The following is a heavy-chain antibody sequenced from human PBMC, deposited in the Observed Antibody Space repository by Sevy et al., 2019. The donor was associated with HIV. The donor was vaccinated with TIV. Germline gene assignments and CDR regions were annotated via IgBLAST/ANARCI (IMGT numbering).Heavy chain of an antibody. CDR3: ARDKQQLPSWPARRFDP. CDR2: ISAFSGTT. D-gene: IGHD6-13*01. Sequence: ASVKVSCKAYGYTFASYGISWVRQAPGQGLEWMGWISAFSGTTNYAQKFQGRVTMTTDTSTATAYMELTSLRSDDTAVYYCARDKQQLPSWPARRFDPWGQGTLVTVSS. CDR1: GYTFASYG. J-gene: IGHJ5*02. V-gene: IGHV1-18*01.